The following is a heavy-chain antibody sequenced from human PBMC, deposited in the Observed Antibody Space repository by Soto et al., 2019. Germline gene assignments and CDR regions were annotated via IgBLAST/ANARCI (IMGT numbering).Heavy chain of an antibody. Sequence: GGSLRLSCAASGFTFSSYAMSWVRQAPGKGLEWVSAISGSGGSTYYADSVKGRFTISIDNSKNTLYLQMNSLRAEDTAVYYCANIPPPHSSIAARPSPPQDYWGQGTLVTVSS. CDR2: ISGSGGST. D-gene: IGHD6-6*01. CDR3: ANIPPPHSSIAARPSPPQDY. J-gene: IGHJ4*02. V-gene: IGHV3-23*01. CDR1: GFTFSSYA.